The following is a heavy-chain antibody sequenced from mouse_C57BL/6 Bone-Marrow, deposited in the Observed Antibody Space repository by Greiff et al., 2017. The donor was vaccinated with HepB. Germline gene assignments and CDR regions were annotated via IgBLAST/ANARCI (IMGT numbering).Heavy chain of an antibody. J-gene: IGHJ3*01. CDR1: GFTFSSYA. D-gene: IGHD2-4*01. Sequence: EVQLQESGGGLVKPGGSLKLSCAASGFTFSSYAMSWVRQTPEKRLEWVATISDGGSYTYYPDNVKGRFTISRDNAKNNLYLQMSHLKSEDTAMYYCAREKGTMIKGWFAYWGQGTLVTVSA. CDR2: ISDGGSYT. CDR3: AREKGTMIKGWFAY. V-gene: IGHV5-4*01.